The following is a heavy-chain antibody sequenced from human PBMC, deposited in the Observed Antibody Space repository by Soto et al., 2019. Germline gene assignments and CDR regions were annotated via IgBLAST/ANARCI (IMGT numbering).Heavy chain of an antibody. Sequence: QVQLVESGGGVVQPGRSLRLSCAASGFTFNNYAMHWVRQAPGKGLEWVAVISYDGSNKYYADSVKGRFTISRDNSKNTLYLQMNSLRAEDTAVYYCAKERRWGFDYWGQGTLVTVSS. CDR2: ISYDGSNK. CDR3: AKERRWGFDY. V-gene: IGHV3-30-3*02. D-gene: IGHD1-26*01. J-gene: IGHJ4*02. CDR1: GFTFNNYA.